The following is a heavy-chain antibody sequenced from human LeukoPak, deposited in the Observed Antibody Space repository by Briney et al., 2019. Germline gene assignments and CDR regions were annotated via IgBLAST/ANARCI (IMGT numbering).Heavy chain of an antibody. V-gene: IGHV1-18*01. CDR2: ISAYNGNT. CDR3: ARSDSGWYYFDY. CDR1: GFTFTSYG. J-gene: IGHJ4*02. D-gene: IGHD6-19*01. Sequence: GGSVKVSCKASGFTFTSYGISWVRQAPGQGLEWMGWISAYNGNTNYAQKLQGRVTMTTDTSTSTAYMELRSLRSDDTAVYYCARSDSGWYYFDYWGQGTLVTVSS.